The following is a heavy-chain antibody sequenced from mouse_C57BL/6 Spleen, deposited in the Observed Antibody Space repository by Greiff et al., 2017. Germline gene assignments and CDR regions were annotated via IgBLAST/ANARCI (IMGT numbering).Heavy chain of an antibody. CDR1: GYAFSSYW. CDR3: ARTADVYYFDY. D-gene: IGHD1-2*01. Sequence: VQVVASGAELVKPGASVKISCKASGYAFSSYWMNWVKQRPGKGLEWIGQIYPGDGDTNYNGKFKGKATLTADKSSSTAYMQLSSLTSEDSAVYFCARTADVYYFDYWGQGTTLTVSS. J-gene: IGHJ2*01. V-gene: IGHV1-80*01. CDR2: IYPGDGDT.